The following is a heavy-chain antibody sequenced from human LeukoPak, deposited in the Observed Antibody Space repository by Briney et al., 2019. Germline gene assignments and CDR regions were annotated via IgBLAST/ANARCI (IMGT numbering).Heavy chain of an antibody. Sequence: GGSLRLSCAASGFTFSNAWMTCVRQAPRKGLEWVGRIKSKTDGGTTEDAAPVKCRFTTLYLQMNSLQTKDTAVYYCATGTRMDVWGKGTTVTVSS. CDR1: GFTFSNAW. J-gene: IGHJ6*04. D-gene: IGHD1-1*01. V-gene: IGHV3-15*01. CDR3: ATGTRMDV. CDR2: IKSKTDGGTT.